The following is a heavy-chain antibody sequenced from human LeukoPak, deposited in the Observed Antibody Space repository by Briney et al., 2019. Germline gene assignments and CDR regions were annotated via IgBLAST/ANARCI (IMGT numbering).Heavy chain of an antibody. CDR1: GGSSSGCY. D-gene: IGHD5-18*01. CDR2: INHSGST. J-gene: IGHJ4*02. CDR3: ARVAVGYSYGDY. Sequence: SETLSLTCGVYGGSSSGCYWSWIRQPPGKGLEWIGEINHSGSTNYNPSLKSRVTISVDTSKNQFSLKLSSVTAADTAVYYCARVAVGYSYGDYWGQGTLVTVSS. V-gene: IGHV4-34*01.